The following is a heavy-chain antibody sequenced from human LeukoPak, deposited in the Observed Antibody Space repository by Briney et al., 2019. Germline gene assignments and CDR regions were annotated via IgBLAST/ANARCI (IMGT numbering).Heavy chain of an antibody. Sequence: SETLSLTCSGYGGSFSGYYWGWIRQPPGKGLQWIVEITHNGYTNYNLARKRRVTLAIDTCKNECSLKVSCVTDAVRSLYYRAASGRPINWFDPWGQGTLVTVSS. CDR1: GGSFSGYY. V-gene: IGHV4-34*01. D-gene: IGHD3-10*01. J-gene: IGHJ5*02. CDR3: AASGRPINWFDP. CDR2: ITHNGYT.